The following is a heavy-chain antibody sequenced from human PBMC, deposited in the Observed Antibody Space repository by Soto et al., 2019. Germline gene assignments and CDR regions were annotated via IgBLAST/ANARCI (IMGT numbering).Heavy chain of an antibody. D-gene: IGHD5-18*01. V-gene: IGHV4-59*08. Sequence: SETLSLTCTVSGGSINGFYWTWIRQPPGKGLEYIGYIFYSGSTNYNPSLKSRITMSLDTSKNQFSLKLSSVTAADTAVYFCARRRGRLPIDYYMDAWGKGTTVTVSS. J-gene: IGHJ6*03. CDR1: GGSINGFY. CDR3: ARRRGRLPIDYYMDA. CDR2: IFYSGST.